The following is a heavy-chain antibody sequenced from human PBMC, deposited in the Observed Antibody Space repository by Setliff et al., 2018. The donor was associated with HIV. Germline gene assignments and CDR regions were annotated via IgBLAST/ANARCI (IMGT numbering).Heavy chain of an antibody. CDR1: GASISSGNW. Sequence: PSETLSLTCAVSGASISSGNWWSWVRQSPGKGLEWIGEIDHRGSTNYNPSLKSRVTISVDTSKNHFSLNVSSLTAADTALYFCARLMPNWDYFDYWGQGTQVTSPQ. J-gene: IGHJ4*02. CDR3: ARLMPNWDYFDY. D-gene: IGHD2-2*01. V-gene: IGHV4-4*02. CDR2: IDHRGST.